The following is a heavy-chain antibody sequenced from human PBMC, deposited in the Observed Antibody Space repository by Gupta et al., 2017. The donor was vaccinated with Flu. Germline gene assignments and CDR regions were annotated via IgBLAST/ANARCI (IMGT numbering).Heavy chain of an antibody. CDR2: IHPGGTT. CDR3: ARNSPKLGGGNWFDP. Sequence: YCGSFGGYFWGWIRQPPGEGLEWIGEIHPGGTTNYNPSLKRRVTISADTSENQFSLKMTSVTAADTAVYYCARNSPKLGGGNWFDPWGQGTLVTVSS. V-gene: IGHV4-34*01. J-gene: IGHJ5*02. D-gene: IGHD1-26*01. CDR1: CGSFGGYF.